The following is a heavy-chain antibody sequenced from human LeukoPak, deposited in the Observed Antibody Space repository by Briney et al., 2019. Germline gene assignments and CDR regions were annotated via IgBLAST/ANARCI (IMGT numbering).Heavy chain of an antibody. Sequence: SETLSLTCTVSGGSISSSSYYWGWIRQPPGKGLEWIGSIYYSGSTYYNPSLKSRVTISVDTSKNQFSLKLSSVTAADTAVYYCARQSADAFDIWGQGTMVTVSS. J-gene: IGHJ3*02. CDR1: GGSISSSSYY. CDR2: IYYSGST. V-gene: IGHV4-39*01. CDR3: ARQSADAFDI.